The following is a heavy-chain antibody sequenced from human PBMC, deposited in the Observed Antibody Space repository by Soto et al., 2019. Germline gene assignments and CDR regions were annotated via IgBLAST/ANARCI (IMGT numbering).Heavy chain of an antibody. CDR2: INPHGGST. D-gene: IGHD3-3*01. V-gene: IGHV1-46*01. CDR3: ARSSGGNFGIIIEGSNWFDP. CDR1: GDTFTSYY. J-gene: IGHJ5*02. Sequence: ASVKVSCKAPGDTFTSYYLNWVRQAPGQGLEWMGVINPHGGSTKYAQKFQGRITMTRDTSRSTVYMELSSLRSDDTAIYYCARSSGGNFGIIIEGSNWFDPWGQGALVTVSS.